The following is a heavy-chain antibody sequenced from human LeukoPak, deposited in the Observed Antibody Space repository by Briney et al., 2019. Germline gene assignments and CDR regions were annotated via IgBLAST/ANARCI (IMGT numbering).Heavy chain of an antibody. CDR3: SKDRYSSSSGY. V-gene: IGHV3-23*01. D-gene: IGHD6-13*01. CDR1: GVTFSSYA. CDR2: ISGSGGST. J-gene: IGHJ4*02. Sequence: GGSLRLSCAASGVTFSSYAMSWVRQAPGKGLEWVSAISGSGGSTYYADSVKGRFTISRDNSKNTLYLQMNSLRAEDTAVYYCSKDRYSSSSGYWGQGTLVTVSS.